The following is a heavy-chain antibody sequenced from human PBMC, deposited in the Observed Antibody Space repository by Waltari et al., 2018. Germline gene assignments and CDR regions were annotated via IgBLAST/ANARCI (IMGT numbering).Heavy chain of an antibody. V-gene: IGHV1-69*01. Sequence: QVQLVQSGAEVKKPGSSVKVSCKASGGTFSSYAISWVRQAPGQGIGWMGGIIPIFGTANYAQKFQGRVTITADESTSTAYMELSSLRSEDTAVYYCAREATYYYDSSGYSEVYFDYWGQGTLVTVSS. CDR1: GGTFSSYA. CDR2: IIPIFGTA. D-gene: IGHD3-22*01. CDR3: AREATYYYDSSGYSEVYFDY. J-gene: IGHJ4*02.